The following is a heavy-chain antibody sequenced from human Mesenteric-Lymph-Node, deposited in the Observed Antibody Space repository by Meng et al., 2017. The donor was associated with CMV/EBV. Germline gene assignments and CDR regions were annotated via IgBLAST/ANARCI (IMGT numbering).Heavy chain of an antibody. CDR1: GDSVSSNSAT. CDR2: TYYRSKWFD. Sequence: SCAISGDSVSSNSATWAWIRQSPSRGLEWLGRTYYRSKWFDNYALSVKSRVTINADTSKNQFSLHLSSVTPEDTAVYYCARERSSSYDFDYWGQGTLVTVSS. J-gene: IGHJ4*02. D-gene: IGHD6-6*01. V-gene: IGHV6-1*01. CDR3: ARERSSSYDFDY.